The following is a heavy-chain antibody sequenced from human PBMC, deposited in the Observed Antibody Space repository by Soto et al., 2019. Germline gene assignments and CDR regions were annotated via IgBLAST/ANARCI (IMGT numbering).Heavy chain of an antibody. CDR3: AKRVAYRSSSAYLAS. CDR2: ISDTGGNT. V-gene: IGHV3-23*01. Sequence: GGSLRLSCAASGFTFSSCGMNWVRQPPGKGLEWVSSISDTGGNTFYTDSVKGRFTISRDNSKNTLYLQMNNLIADDTAVYYCAKRVAYRSSSAYLASWGPGSLVPV. CDR1: GFTFSSCG. J-gene: IGHJ4*02. D-gene: IGHD6-6*01.